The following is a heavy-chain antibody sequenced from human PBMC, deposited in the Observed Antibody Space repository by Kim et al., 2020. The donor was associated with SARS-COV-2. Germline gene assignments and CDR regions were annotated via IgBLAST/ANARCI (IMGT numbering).Heavy chain of an antibody. CDR3: ARDTPGQKAYDI. V-gene: IGHV6-1*01. J-gene: IGHJ3*02. Sequence: DYAGSAKIRITINADTTKNQFSLQLNSVSPEDTAVYYCARDTPGQKAYDIWGQGTMVTVSS.